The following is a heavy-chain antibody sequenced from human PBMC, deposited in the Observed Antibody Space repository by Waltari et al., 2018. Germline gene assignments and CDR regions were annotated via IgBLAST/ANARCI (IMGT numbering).Heavy chain of an antibody. CDR1: GFTFSSYS. V-gene: IGHV3-21*01. D-gene: IGHD3-10*01. CDR2: SSSSSSYI. J-gene: IGHJ3*02. Sequence: EVQLVESGGGLVKPGGSLRLSCAASGFTFSSYSMNWVRQAPGKGLEWVPSSSSSSSYIYYADSVKGRFTISRDNAKNSLYLQMNSLRAEDTAVYYCARGGGLLWFGETNDAFDIWGQGTMVTVSS. CDR3: ARGGGLLWFGETNDAFDI.